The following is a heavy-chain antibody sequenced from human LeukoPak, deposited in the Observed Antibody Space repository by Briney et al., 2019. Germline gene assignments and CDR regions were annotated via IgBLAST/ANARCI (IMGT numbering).Heavy chain of an antibody. D-gene: IGHD6-13*01. Sequence: AASVKVSCKASGYTFTGYYMHWVRQAPGQGLEWMGWINPNSGGTNYAQKFQGRVAMTRDTSISTAYMELSRLRSDDTAVYYCARDGIAAEKIDYWGQGTLVTVSS. J-gene: IGHJ4*02. CDR1: GYTFTGYY. CDR3: ARDGIAAEKIDY. CDR2: INPNSGGT. V-gene: IGHV1-2*02.